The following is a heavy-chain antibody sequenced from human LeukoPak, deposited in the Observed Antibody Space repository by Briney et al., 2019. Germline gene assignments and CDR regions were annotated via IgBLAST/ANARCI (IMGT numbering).Heavy chain of an antibody. CDR2: IYYSGST. Sequence: PSETLSLTCTASGGPISSGGYYWSWIRQHPGKGLEWIGYIYYSGSTYYNPSLKSRVTISVDTSKNQFSLKLSSVTAADTAVYYCARGGSSWYIDYWGQGTLVTVSS. CDR3: ARGGSSWYIDY. J-gene: IGHJ4*02. D-gene: IGHD6-13*01. V-gene: IGHV4-31*03. CDR1: GGPISSGGYY.